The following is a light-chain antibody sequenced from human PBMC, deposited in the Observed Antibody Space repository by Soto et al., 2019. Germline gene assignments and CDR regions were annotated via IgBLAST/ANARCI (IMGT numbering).Light chain of an antibody. CDR2: GAS. CDR3: QQYGSSSWT. J-gene: IGKJ1*01. V-gene: IGKV3-20*01. CDR1: QSVSSSY. Sequence: EIVLTQSPGTLSLSPGERATLSCRASQSVSSSYFAWYQQRFGQAPRLLIYGASSRATGIPDRFSGSGSGTDFTLTISRLEPEDFAVYYCQQYGSSSWTFGQGTRWIS.